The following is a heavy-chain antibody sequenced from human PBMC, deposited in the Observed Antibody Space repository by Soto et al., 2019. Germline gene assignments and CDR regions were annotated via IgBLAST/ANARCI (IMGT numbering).Heavy chain of an antibody. Sequence: PGGSLRLSCAASSFSFTYAWMNWVRQAPGKGLEWVGRIKSKTDGGTTEYAAPVKGRFTISRDDSKNTLYLQMNSLKIEDTAVYYCTTARKYSGYDSDDAFDIWGQGTMVTVS. J-gene: IGHJ3*02. CDR3: TTARKYSGYDSDDAFDI. CDR2: IKSKTDGGTT. CDR1: SFSFTYAW. D-gene: IGHD5-12*01. V-gene: IGHV3-15*07.